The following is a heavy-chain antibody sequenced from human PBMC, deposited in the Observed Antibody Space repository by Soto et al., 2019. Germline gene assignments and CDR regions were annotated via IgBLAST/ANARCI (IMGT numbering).Heavy chain of an antibody. Sequence: LSLTCTVSGGSISSSSYYWGWIRQPPGKGLEWIGSIYYSGSTYYNPSLKSRVTISVDTSKNQFSLKLSSVTAADTAVYYCARDGYNYHYFDYWGQGTLVTVS. J-gene: IGHJ4*02. D-gene: IGHD5-12*01. CDR1: GGSISSSSYY. V-gene: IGHV4-39*02. CDR3: ARDGYNYHYFDY. CDR2: IYYSGST.